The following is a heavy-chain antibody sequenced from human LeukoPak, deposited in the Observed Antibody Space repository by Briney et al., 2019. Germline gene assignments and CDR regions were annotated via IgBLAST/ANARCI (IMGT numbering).Heavy chain of an antibody. CDR3: ARGRTIVGATHFDY. V-gene: IGHV3-21*01. CDR1: GFTFSSYS. J-gene: IGHJ4*02. Sequence: GGSLRLSCAASGFTFSSYSMNWVRQAPGKGLEWVSSISSSSSYIYYADSVKGRFTISRDNAKNSLYLQMNSLRAEDTAVYYCARGRTIVGATHFDYWGQGTLVTVSS. D-gene: IGHD1-26*01. CDR2: ISSSSSYI.